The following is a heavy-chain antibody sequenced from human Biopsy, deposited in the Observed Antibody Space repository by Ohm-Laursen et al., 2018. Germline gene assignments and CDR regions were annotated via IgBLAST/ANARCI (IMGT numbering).Heavy chain of an antibody. CDR1: TGTFNSYA. D-gene: IGHD2-2*01. Sequence: PSVKVSCKAPTGTFNSYAIIWVRQAPGQGLEWMGRIIPILRTTAYAQTFLGRVTITADSPTSTVDMELTSLTSDDTAVYFCARETIGYQLPCDDWGQGTLVTVSS. CDR3: ARETIGYQLPCDD. V-gene: IGHV1-69*11. J-gene: IGHJ4*02. CDR2: IIPILRTT.